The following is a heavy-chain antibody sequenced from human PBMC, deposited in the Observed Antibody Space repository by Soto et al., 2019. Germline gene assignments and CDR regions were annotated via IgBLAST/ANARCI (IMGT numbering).Heavy chain of an antibody. V-gene: IGHV1-46*01. Sequence: ASVKVSCKASGYTLTSYYMHWVRQAPGQGLEWMGIINPSGGSTSYAQKLQGRVTMTRDTSTSTVYMELSSLRSEDTAVYYCARDIGTARYYYYGMDGWGKGHTVTVSS. CDR1: GYTLTSYY. CDR2: INPSGGST. J-gene: IGHJ6*04. D-gene: IGHD1-26*01. CDR3: ARDIGTARYYYYGMDG.